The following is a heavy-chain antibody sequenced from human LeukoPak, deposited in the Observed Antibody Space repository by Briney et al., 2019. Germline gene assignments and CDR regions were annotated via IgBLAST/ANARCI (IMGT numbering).Heavy chain of an antibody. CDR3: ARGGDSSRAYYYYGMDV. CDR2: ISYDGSNK. J-gene: IGHJ6*04. CDR1: GFTFSSYA. V-gene: IGHV3-30*04. D-gene: IGHD6-13*01. Sequence: GRSLRLSCAASGFTFSSYAMHWVRQAPGKGLEWVAVISYDGSNKYYADSVKGRFTISRDNSKNTLYLQMNSLRAEDTAVYYCARGGDSSRAYYYYGMDVWGKGTTVTVSS.